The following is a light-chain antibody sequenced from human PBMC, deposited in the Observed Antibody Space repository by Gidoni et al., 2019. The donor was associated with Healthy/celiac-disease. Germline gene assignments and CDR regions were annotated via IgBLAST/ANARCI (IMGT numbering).Light chain of an antibody. V-gene: IGKV3-15*01. CDR2: GAS. Sequence: EIVMTQSPATLSVSPGERATLSCRASQSVSSTLAWYQQKPGQAPRLIIDGASTRATGIPARFSGSGSGTEFTLTISSLQSEDFAVYYCQQYNNWPITFGQGTRLEIK. CDR1: QSVSST. CDR3: QQYNNWPIT. J-gene: IGKJ5*01.